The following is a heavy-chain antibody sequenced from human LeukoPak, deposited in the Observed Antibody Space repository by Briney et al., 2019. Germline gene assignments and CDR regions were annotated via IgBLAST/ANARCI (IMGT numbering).Heavy chain of an antibody. Sequence: ASVKVSCKASGGTFSSYTISWVRQPPGQGLEWMGGIIPIFGKANYAQKFQGRVTITTDESTSTAYMELSSLRSEDTAVYYCARAPTLDYYDSSGYYYAHFDYWGQGTLVTVSS. CDR2: IIPIFGKA. D-gene: IGHD3-22*01. CDR1: GGTFSSYT. V-gene: IGHV1-69*05. CDR3: ARAPTLDYYDSSGYYYAHFDY. J-gene: IGHJ4*02.